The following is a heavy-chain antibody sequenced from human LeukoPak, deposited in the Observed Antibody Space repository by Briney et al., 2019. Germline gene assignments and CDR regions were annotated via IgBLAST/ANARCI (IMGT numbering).Heavy chain of an antibody. Sequence: PAASVKVSCKASGYTFTSYGISWVRQAPGQGLEWMGWISAYNGNTNYAQKLQGRVTMTTDTSTSTAYMELRSLRSDDTAVYYCARDIRRYFDWLLYRGPGFDYWGQGTLVTVSS. CDR2: ISAYNGNT. CDR3: ARDIRRYFDWLLYRGPGFDY. D-gene: IGHD3-9*01. CDR1: GYTFTSYG. V-gene: IGHV1-18*01. J-gene: IGHJ4*02.